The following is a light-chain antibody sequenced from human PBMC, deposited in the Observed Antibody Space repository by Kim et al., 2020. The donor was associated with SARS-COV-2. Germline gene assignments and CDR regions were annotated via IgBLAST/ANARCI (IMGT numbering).Light chain of an antibody. CDR3: QSYDRSLSAWV. CDR2: GNN. V-gene: IGLV1-40*01. J-gene: IGLJ3*02. CDR1: SSNIGAGYD. Sequence: QSVLTQPPSVSGAPGQSVTISCTGSSSNIGAGYDVHWYQQLPGTAPKLVIYGNNNWPAGVPDRFSGSKSGTSASLAITGLRSEDEADYYCQSYDRSLSAWVFGGGTQLTVL.